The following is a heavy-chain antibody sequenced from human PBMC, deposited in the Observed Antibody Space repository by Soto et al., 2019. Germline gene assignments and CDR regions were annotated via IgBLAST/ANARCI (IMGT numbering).Heavy chain of an antibody. CDR2: IYSGGST. D-gene: IGHD6-13*01. V-gene: IGHV3-66*02. CDR3: ASVWAAAQGVDAFDI. CDR1: GFTVSSNY. J-gene: IGHJ3*02. Sequence: GGSLRLSCAASGFTVSSNYMSWVRQAPGKGLEWVSVIYSGGSTYYADSVKGRFTISRDNSKNTLYLQMNSLRAEDTAVYYCASVWAAAQGVDAFDIWGQGTMVTVSS.